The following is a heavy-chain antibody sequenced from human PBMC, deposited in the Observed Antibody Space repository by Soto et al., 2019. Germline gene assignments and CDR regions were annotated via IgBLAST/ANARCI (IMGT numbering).Heavy chain of an antibody. V-gene: IGHV3-66*01. Sequence: EVQLVESGGGLVQPGGSLRLSCAASGFTVSTYYMNWVRQAPGEGLEWVSVVYSGGTTYYADSVRGRFTSSSDNSKSTPFLQMNSLRAADTAVYYGARGRSASSDFDSWGQGTLVTVSS. CDR3: ARGRSASSDFDS. CDR2: VYSGGTT. J-gene: IGHJ4*02. D-gene: IGHD3-10*01. CDR1: GFTVSTYY.